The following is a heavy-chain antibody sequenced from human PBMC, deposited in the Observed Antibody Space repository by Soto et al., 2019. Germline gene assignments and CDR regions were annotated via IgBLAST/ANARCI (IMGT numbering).Heavy chain of an antibody. D-gene: IGHD3-22*01. CDR3: VNGRDYYDKSYGMDV. Sequence: GGSLRLSCTASGFTFSSYAMSWVRQAPGKGLEWVSAISGSGGSTYYADSVKGRFTISRDNSKNTLYLQMNSLRAEDTAVYYCVNGRDYYDKSYGMDVWGQGTTVTVSS. CDR1: GFTFSSYA. CDR2: ISGSGGST. V-gene: IGHV3-23*01. J-gene: IGHJ6*02.